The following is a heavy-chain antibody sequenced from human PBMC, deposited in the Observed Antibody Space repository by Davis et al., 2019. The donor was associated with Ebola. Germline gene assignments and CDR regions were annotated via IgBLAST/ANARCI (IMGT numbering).Heavy chain of an antibody. D-gene: IGHD2-2*01. V-gene: IGHV4-39*07. CDR1: GGSISSSSYY. Sequence: SETLSLTCTVSGGSISSSSYYWGWIRQPPGKGLEWIGSIYYSGSTYYNPSLKSRVTISVDTSKNQFSLKLSSVTAADTAVYYCARAPPYLYCSSTSCSYYYYGMDVWGQGTTVTVSS. CDR2: IYYSGST. J-gene: IGHJ6*02. CDR3: ARAPPYLYCSSTSCSYYYYGMDV.